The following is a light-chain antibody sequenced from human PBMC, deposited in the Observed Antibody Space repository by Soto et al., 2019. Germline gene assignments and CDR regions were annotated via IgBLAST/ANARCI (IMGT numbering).Light chain of an antibody. CDR1: QSISSW. CDR2: KAS. CDR3: QQYNSYPWT. J-gene: IGKJ1*01. V-gene: IGKV1-5*03. Sequence: DIQMTQSPSTLSASVGDRVTITCRASQSISSWLAWYQQKPGKAPKLLIYKASSLESGVPSRFSGSGSGTEFTLTISSLQPDYVATYYCQQYNSYPWTFGQGTKVEIK.